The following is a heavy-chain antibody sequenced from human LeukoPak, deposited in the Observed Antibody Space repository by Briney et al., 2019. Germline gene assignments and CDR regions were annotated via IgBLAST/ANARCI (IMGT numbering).Heavy chain of an antibody. D-gene: IGHD2-2*01. V-gene: IGHV1-2*06. Sequence: GASVKVSCKASGYTFTGDYMHWVRQAPGQGLEWMGRINPNSGGTNYAQKFQGRVTMTRDTSISTAYMELSRLRSDDTAVYNCARGGEVVPIVEDAFDFWGQGTLVIVSS. CDR2: INPNSGGT. CDR1: GYTFTGDY. CDR3: ARGGEVVPIVEDAFDF. J-gene: IGHJ3*01.